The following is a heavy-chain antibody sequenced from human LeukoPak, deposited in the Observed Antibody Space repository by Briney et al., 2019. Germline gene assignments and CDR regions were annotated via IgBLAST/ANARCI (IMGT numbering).Heavy chain of an antibody. CDR2: IYHSGST. J-gene: IGHJ4*02. D-gene: IGHD3-22*01. Sequence: SETLSLTCTVTGGSISSGGYYWSWIRQHPGKGLEWIGYIYHSGSTYYNPSLESRVTISVDTSTNQFSLKLGSVTAADTAVYYCARGVYYDSSGYHHPLDYWGQGTLVTVSS. CDR1: GGSISSGGYY. CDR3: ARGVYYDSSGYHHPLDY. V-gene: IGHV4-31*03.